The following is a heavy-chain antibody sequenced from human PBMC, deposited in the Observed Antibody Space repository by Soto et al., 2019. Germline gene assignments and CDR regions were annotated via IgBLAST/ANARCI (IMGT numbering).Heavy chain of an antibody. J-gene: IGHJ2*01. V-gene: IGHV1-69*12. CDR1: GGTFSNYP. CDR2: IIPIFGTV. Sequence: QVQLVQSGAEVKKPGSSVKVSCKASGGTFSNYPISWVRQAPGQGLEWMGGIIPIFGTVNYAQKFQGRVTITADESTSTAYMELSSLRYEDTAVYYCARGNHRWLPLWYFDLWGRGTLVTVSS. CDR3: ARGNHRWLPLWYFDL. D-gene: IGHD5-12*01.